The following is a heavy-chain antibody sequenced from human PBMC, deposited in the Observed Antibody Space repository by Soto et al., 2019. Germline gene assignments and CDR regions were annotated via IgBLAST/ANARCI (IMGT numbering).Heavy chain of an antibody. Sequence: KASETLSLTCTVSGGSISSYYWSWIRQPPGKGLEWIGYIYYSGSTNYNPSLKSRVTISVDTSKNQFSLKLSSVTAADTAVYYCAREVQNYYDSSGYYYFDYWGQGTLVTVSS. CDR2: IYYSGST. CDR1: GGSISSYY. V-gene: IGHV4-59*01. D-gene: IGHD3-22*01. J-gene: IGHJ4*02. CDR3: AREVQNYYDSSGYYYFDY.